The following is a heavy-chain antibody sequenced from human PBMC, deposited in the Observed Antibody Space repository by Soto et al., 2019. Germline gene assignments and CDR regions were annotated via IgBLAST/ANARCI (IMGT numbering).Heavy chain of an antibody. D-gene: IGHD3-3*01. V-gene: IGHV4-34*01. CDR2: INHSGST. CDR1: GGSFSGYY. Sequence: SETLSLTCAVYGGSFSGYYWSWIRQPPGKGLEWIGGINHSGSTNYNPSLKIRVTISVDTSKNQFSLKLSSVTAADTAVYYCARGPPSYYDFWSGYYTPRYYYGMDVWGQGTTVTVSS. J-gene: IGHJ6*02. CDR3: ARGPPSYYDFWSGYYTPRYYYGMDV.